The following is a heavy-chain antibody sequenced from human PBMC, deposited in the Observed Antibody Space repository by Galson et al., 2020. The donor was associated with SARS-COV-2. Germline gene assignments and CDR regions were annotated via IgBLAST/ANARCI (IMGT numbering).Heavy chain of an antibody. CDR2: ISRSGGPT. J-gene: IGHJ2*01. V-gene: IGHV3-23*01. D-gene: IGHD3-3*01. CDR3: AKEHSGGGITIFGVVITRNWYFDL. Sequence: RGSLRLSCEASGFTFSHYAMTCVRQTPGEGLERLSRISRSGGPTYYTGSEKGRSTIPRDQSKNTLYLQMNSLRAEDTAVYYCAKEHSGGGITIFGVVITRNWYFDLWGRGTLVTVSS. CDR1: GFTFSHYA.